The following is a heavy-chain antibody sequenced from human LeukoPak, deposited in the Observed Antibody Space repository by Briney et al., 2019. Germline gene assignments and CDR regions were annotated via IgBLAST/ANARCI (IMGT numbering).Heavy chain of an antibody. J-gene: IGHJ4*02. Sequence: HPGGSLRLSCAASGFTFSSYAMSWVRQAPGKGLEWVSAISGSGGSTYYADSVKGRFTISRDNSKNTLYLQMNSLRAEDTAVYYCAKATTHYDFWSGYSPDYWGQGTLVTVSS. CDR1: GFTFSSYA. D-gene: IGHD3-3*01. CDR2: ISGSGGST. CDR3: AKATTHYDFWSGYSPDY. V-gene: IGHV3-23*01.